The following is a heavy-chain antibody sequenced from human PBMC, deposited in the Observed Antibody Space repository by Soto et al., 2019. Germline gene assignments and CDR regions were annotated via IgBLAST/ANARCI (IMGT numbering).Heavy chain of an antibody. V-gene: IGHV4-59*01. J-gene: IGHJ5*02. CDR2: IYYSGST. CDR1: GGSISSYY. Sequence: SETLSLTCTVSGGSISSYYWSWIRQPPGKGLEWIGYIYYSGSTNYNPSLKSRVTISVDTSKNQFSLKLSSVTAADTAVYYCARTLITMVRGVSHGWFDPWGQGTLVTVSS. D-gene: IGHD3-10*01. CDR3: ARTLITMVRGVSHGWFDP.